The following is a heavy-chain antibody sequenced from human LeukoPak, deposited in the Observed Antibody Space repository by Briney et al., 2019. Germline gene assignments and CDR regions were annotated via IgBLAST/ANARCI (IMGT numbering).Heavy chain of an antibody. CDR2: IYSGGNA. J-gene: IGHJ4*02. V-gene: IGHV4-39*07. D-gene: IGHD3-16*01. Sequence: PSETLSLTCTVSGGSISSPTYFWGWIRQAPGKGLEWIGSIYSGGNAYYNPSLNSRITISVDTSKNQFSLKLSSVTAADTAVYYCARGGGVQYDYWGQGTLVTVSS. CDR3: ARGGGVQYDY. CDR1: GGSISSPTYF.